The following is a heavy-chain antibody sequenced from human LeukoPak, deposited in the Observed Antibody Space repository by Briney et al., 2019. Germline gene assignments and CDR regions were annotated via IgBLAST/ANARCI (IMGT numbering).Heavy chain of an antibody. D-gene: IGHD4-11*01. CDR2: ISYDGSNK. J-gene: IGHJ4*02. V-gene: IGHV3-30-3*01. CDR3: ARVMTTVTSPSDY. CDR1: GFTFSSYA. Sequence: PGGSLRLSCAASGFTFSSYAMHWVRQAPGKGLEWVAVISYDGSNKYYADSVKGRFTISRDNSKNTLYLQMNSLRAEDTAVYYCARVMTTVTSPSDYWGQGTLVTVSS.